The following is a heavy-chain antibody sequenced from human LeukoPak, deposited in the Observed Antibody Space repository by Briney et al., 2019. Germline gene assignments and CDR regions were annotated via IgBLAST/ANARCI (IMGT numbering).Heavy chain of an antibody. CDR1: GGTFSSYA. J-gene: IGHJ3*02. CDR2: IIPILGIA. CDR3: ARGGCSSTSCYLVYAFDI. Sequence: SVKVSCKASGGTFSSYAISWVRQAPGQGLEWMGRIIPILGIANYAQKFQGRVTITADKSTSTAYMELSSLRSEDTAVYYCARGGCSSTSCYLVYAFDIWGQGTMVTVSS. D-gene: IGHD2-2*01. V-gene: IGHV1-69*04.